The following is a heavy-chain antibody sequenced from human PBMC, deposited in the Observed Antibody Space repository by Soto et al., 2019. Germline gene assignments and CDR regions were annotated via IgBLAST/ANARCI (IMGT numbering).Heavy chain of an antibody. CDR2: VYYRGRS. CDR1: GGSVSNSSYY. D-gene: IGHD2-8*01. CDR3: VSQRTAVLTQAYFDY. J-gene: IGHJ4*02. V-gene: IGHV4-39*01. Sequence: PYAPLSLTCTFSGGSVSNSSYYWGWIRESRGKGLEWIGSVYYRGRSYSESSVKSRVTISVDTSKNQFSLNLNSVTASDTAVYYSVSQRTAVLTQAYFDYWGPGALVTVS.